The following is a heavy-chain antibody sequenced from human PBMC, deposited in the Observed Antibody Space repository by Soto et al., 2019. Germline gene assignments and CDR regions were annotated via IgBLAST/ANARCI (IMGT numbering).Heavy chain of an antibody. V-gene: IGHV3-23*01. D-gene: IGHD3-9*01. J-gene: IGHJ4*02. Sequence: EVQLLESGGGLVQPGGSLRLSCTASGFIFSNYAMTWVRQAPGKGLEWVSSISGSGDTTFYADSVRGRFTISTDKPNKGVCLQMSSLRAEDTAVYYCAVVMTGYYGPFDYWGQGTLVTVSS. CDR2: ISGSGDTT. CDR3: AVVMTGYYGPFDY. CDR1: GFIFSNYA.